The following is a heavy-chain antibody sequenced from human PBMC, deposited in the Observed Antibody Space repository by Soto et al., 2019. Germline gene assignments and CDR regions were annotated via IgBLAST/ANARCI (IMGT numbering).Heavy chain of an antibody. J-gene: IGHJ6*02. Sequence: QVQLVESGGGVVQPGRSLRLSCAASGFTFSSYGMHWVRQAPGKGLEWVAVISYDGSNKYYADSVKGRFTISRDNSKNTLYLQMNSLRAEDTAVYYCAKDLLRFLHGGMDVWGQGTTVTVSS. V-gene: IGHV3-30*18. D-gene: IGHD5-12*01. CDR1: GFTFSSYG. CDR3: AKDLLRFLHGGMDV. CDR2: ISYDGSNK.